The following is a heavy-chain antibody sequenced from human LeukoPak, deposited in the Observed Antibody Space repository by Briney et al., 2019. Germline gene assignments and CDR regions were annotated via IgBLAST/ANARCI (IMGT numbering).Heavy chain of an antibody. D-gene: IGHD3-10*01. V-gene: IGHV4-59*02. Sequence: SETLSLTCTVSGGSVNTYYWSWIRQSPGKGLEWIGYIFYSGSTNYNPSLKSRVTISIDTSKNQVSLKLSSVTAADTAVYYCARDSRNGSGSYSWFDPWGQGTLVTVSS. CDR1: GGSVNTYY. CDR3: ARDSRNGSGSYSWFDP. CDR2: IFYSGST. J-gene: IGHJ5*02.